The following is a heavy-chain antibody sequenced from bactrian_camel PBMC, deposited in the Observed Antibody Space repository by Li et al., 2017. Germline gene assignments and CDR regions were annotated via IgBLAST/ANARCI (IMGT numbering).Heavy chain of an antibody. CDR1: GYTSKSAY. D-gene: IGHD6*01. V-gene: IGHV3S55*01. CDR2: VGTDDGRT. J-gene: IGHJ6*01. CDR3: ATGIRTVHGS. Sequence: HVQLVESGGDSVQAGGSLKLSCVASGYTSKSAYMGWFRQAPGKDREAVAAVGTDDGRTYYADSAKGRFIISRDNAKNTLYLQMNSLKTEDTAVYYCATGIRTVHGSRGQGTQVTVS.